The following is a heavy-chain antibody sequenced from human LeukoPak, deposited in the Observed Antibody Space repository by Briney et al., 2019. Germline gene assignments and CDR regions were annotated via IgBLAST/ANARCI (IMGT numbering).Heavy chain of an antibody. CDR2: IFYSGST. V-gene: IGHV4-39*01. J-gene: IGHJ5*02. CDR3: ARQRNYYDTSGYYYKTRWFDP. CDR1: GGSISTSNYY. Sequence: PSETLSLTCTVSGGSISTSNYYWGWIRQPPGKGLEWIGNIFYSGSTYYSPSLKSRVTISLDTSRNQFSLKLTSVTAADTAVYYCARQRNYYDTSGYYYKTRWFDPWGQGTLVTVSS. D-gene: IGHD3-22*01.